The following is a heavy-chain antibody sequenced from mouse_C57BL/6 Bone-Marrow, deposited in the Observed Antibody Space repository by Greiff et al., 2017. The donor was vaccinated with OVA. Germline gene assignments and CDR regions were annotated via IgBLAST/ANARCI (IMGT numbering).Heavy chain of an antibody. J-gene: IGHJ4*01. Sequence: EVNLVESGGGLVKPGGSLKLSCAASGFTFSSYAMSWVRQTPEKRLAWVASISDGGSYTYYPDNVKGRFTISRDNAKNNLYLQMSHLKSEDTAMYYCARNLPYYAMDYWGQGTSVTVSS. CDR3: ARNLPYYAMDY. CDR1: GFTFSSYA. CDR2: ISDGGSYT. V-gene: IGHV5-4*03.